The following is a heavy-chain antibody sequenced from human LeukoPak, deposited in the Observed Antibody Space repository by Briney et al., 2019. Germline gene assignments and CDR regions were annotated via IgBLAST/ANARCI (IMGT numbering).Heavy chain of an antibody. CDR1: GFTSINYA. J-gene: IGHJ4*02. V-gene: IGHV3-23*01. Sequence: GGSLRLSCAAPGFTSINYAMNWVGQAPGKGLEWVSVLIGSSGSTDYADSVKGRFTISRDTSKNTVFLQMNSLRAEDTAIYYCAKGAYDYIEMGYFDSWGQGSLVTVSS. CDR3: AKGAYDYIEMGYFDS. CDR2: LIGSSGST. D-gene: IGHD5-12*01.